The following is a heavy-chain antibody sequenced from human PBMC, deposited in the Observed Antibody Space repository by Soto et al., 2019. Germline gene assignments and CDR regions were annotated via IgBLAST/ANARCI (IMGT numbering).Heavy chain of an antibody. D-gene: IGHD3-22*01. J-gene: IGHJ4*02. CDR1: GGSIRSYY. CDR3: ARSMYYSDGSNYSPFDY. CDR2: FYYTGST. Sequence: SETLSLTCTVSGGSIRSYYWSWIRQPPGKGLEWIGYFYYTGSTNYNPSLKSRVTISIDASKNQFSLRLSSVTAADTAVYYCARSMYYSDGSNYSPFDYWGQGTLVTVSS. V-gene: IGHV4-59*12.